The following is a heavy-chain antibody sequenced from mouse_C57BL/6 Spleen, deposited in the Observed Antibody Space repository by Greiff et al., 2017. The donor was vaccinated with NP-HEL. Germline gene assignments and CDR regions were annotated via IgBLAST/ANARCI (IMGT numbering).Heavy chain of an antibody. J-gene: IGHJ2*01. CDR2: ILPGSGST. D-gene: IGHD1-1*01. CDR1: GYTFTGYW. CDR3: ARTPTTAVVATGGY. V-gene: IGHV1-9*01. Sequence: VKLQESGAELMKPGASVKLSCKATGYTFTGYWIEWVKQRPGHGLEWIGEILPGSGSTNYNEKFTGKATFTASPSSHTAYLPLSSLTTEDSAIYYCARTPTTAVVATGGYWGQGTTLTVSS.